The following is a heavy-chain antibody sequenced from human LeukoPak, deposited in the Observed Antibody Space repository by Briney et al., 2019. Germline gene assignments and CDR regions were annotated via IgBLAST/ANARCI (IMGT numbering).Heavy chain of an antibody. CDR2: IYYGGST. V-gene: IGHV4-39*07. CDR1: GGSIGSSSYY. Sequence: SETLSLTCAVSGGSIGSSSYYWGWIRQPPGKGLEWIGSIYYGGSTYYNPSLKSRVTISVDTSKNQFSLKLSSVTAADTAVYYCARALLLLWFGESTYYFDYWGQGTLVTVSS. J-gene: IGHJ4*02. D-gene: IGHD3-10*01. CDR3: ARALLLLWFGESTYYFDY.